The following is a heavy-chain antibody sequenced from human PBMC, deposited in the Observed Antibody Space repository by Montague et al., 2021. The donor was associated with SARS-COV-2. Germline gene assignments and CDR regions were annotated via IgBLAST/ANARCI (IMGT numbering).Heavy chain of an antibody. CDR1: GGSFTGYY. CDR3: ARAQVTIFGVLIMLPAAGALDI. Sequence: SETLSLTCAVYGGSFTGYYWTWIRQPPGKGLEWIGEINHSGSSNYNPSLESRVTMSVDTSKNQFSLRLNSVSAADTAVYYCARAQVTIFGVLIMLPAAGALDIWGRGTMVSVSS. D-gene: IGHD3-3*01. CDR2: INHSGSS. V-gene: IGHV4-34*01. J-gene: IGHJ3*02.